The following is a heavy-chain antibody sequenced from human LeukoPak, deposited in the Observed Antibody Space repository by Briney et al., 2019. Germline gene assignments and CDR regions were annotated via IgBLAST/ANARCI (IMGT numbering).Heavy chain of an antibody. D-gene: IGHD3-22*01. Sequence: GGSLRLSCAASGFTFGSYAMHWVRQAPGKGLEWVAVISYDGSNKYYADSVKGRFTISRDNSKNTLYLQMNSLRAEDTAVYYCARDQGGSYYYDSSGYFDYWGQGTLVTVSS. CDR3: ARDQGGSYYYDSSGYFDY. CDR1: GFTFGSYA. J-gene: IGHJ4*02. V-gene: IGHV3-30*04. CDR2: ISYDGSNK.